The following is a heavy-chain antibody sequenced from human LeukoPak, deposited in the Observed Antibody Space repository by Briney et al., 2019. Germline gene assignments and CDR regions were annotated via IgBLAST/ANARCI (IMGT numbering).Heavy chain of an antibody. CDR2: IRYDGSNK. J-gene: IGHJ6*03. CDR3: AKDSDYYYYMDV. Sequence: GGSLRLSCAASGFTFSSYGMHWVRQAPGKGLEWVAFIRYDGSNKYYADSVKGRFTISRDNSKNTLSLQMNSLRAEDTAVYYCAKDSDYYYYMDVWGKGTTVTVSS. V-gene: IGHV3-30*02. CDR1: GFTFSSYG.